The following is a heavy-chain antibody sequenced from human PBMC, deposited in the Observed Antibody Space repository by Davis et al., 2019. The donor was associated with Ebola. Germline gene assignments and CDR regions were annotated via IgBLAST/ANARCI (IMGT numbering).Heavy chain of an antibody. CDR1: AFTFSNYW. Sequence: PGGSLRLSCAASAFTFSNYWMYWVRQAPGEGLMCVSRINSDGTFTTYADSVKGRFTISRDNAKNTLYLQMNSLRAEDTAVYYCARVLAARPWYFDHWGRGTLVTVSS. CDR2: INSDGTFT. V-gene: IGHV3-74*01. J-gene: IGHJ2*01. D-gene: IGHD6-6*01. CDR3: ARVLAARPWYFDH.